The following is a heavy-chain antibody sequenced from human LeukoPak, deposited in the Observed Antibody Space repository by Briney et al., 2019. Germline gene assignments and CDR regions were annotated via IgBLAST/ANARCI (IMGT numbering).Heavy chain of an antibody. D-gene: IGHD3-22*01. V-gene: IGHV1-46*01. CDR1: GYTFTNYY. CDR3: ARGGVRDSSGWSNKYLDL. J-gene: IGHJ2*01. Sequence: GASVKVSCRASGYTFTNYYIHWVRQAPGQGLEWMGMINPSGGTTSYAPKFQDRVTMTRDTSTSTVYMELRHLRSDDTAVYYCARGGVRDSSGWSNKYLDLWGRDTLVTVSS. CDR2: INPSGGTT.